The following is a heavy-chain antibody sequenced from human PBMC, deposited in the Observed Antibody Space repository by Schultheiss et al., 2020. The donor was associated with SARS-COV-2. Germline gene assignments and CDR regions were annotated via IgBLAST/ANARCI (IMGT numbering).Heavy chain of an antibody. CDR1: GDSVSSNSAA. CDR2: TYYRSKWYN. J-gene: IGHJ5*02. CDR3: ARRGSSSSRDSAYNWFDP. D-gene: IGHD6-6*01. Sequence: SQTLSLTCAISGDSVSSNSAAWNWIRQSPSRGLEWLGRTYYRSKWYNDYAVSVKSRITINPDTSKNQFSLQLNSVTPEDTAVYYCARRGSSSSRDSAYNWFDPWGQGTLVTVSS. V-gene: IGHV6-1*01.